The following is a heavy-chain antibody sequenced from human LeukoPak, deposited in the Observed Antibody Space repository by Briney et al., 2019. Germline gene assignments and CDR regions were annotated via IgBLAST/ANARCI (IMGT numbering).Heavy chain of an antibody. CDR3: ARDVGARLPGY. V-gene: IGHV4/OR15-8*01. Sequence: PSETLSLTCAVSGGSISSNNWWSWVRQPPGKGLEWIGEIYHTGNANYNPSLKGRVTILVDKSRNQLSLQLSSVTAADTAIYYCARDVGARLPGYWGQGILVTVSS. CDR1: GGSISSNNW. D-gene: IGHD6-6*01. J-gene: IGHJ4*02. CDR2: IYHTGNA.